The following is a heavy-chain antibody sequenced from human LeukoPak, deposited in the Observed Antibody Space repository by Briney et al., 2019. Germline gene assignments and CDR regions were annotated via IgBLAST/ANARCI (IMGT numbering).Heavy chain of an antibody. CDR3: ARDHDSYGFFDY. D-gene: IGHD5-18*01. V-gene: IGHV4-31*03. J-gene: IGHJ4*02. CDR1: GGSISSGGYC. Sequence: PSETLSLTCTVSGGSISSGGYCWSWIRQHPGKGLEWIGYIYYSGSTYYNPSLKSRVTISVDTSKNQFSLKLSSVTAADTAVYYCARDHDSYGFFDYWGQGTLVTVSS. CDR2: IYYSGST.